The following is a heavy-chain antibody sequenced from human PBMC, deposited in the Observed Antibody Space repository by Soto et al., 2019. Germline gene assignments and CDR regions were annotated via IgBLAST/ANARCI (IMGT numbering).Heavy chain of an antibody. V-gene: IGHV4-59*01. CDR1: GDSISVYY. CDR3: ARSRRNYFDP. Sequence: PSETLSLTCTVSGDSISVYYWNWIRQSPGKGLEWIGYISYSGTTKYNPSLKSRVTISVDTSKNQFSLKLSSVTAADTAVYYCARSRRNYFDPWGQGTLVTVS. J-gene: IGHJ5*02. CDR2: ISYSGTT.